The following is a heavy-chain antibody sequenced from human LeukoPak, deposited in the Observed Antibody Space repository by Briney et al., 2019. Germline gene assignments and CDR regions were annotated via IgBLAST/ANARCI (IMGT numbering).Heavy chain of an antibody. CDR1: GYTFTSYG. J-gene: IGHJ6*02. V-gene: IGHV1-18*01. Sequence: ASVKVSCKASGYTFTSYGISWVRQAPGQGLEWMGWISAYNGNTNYAQKLQGRVTMTTDTSTSTAYMELRSPRSDDTAVYYCVREDYGMDVWGQGTTVTVSS. CDR3: VREDYGMDV. CDR2: ISAYNGNT.